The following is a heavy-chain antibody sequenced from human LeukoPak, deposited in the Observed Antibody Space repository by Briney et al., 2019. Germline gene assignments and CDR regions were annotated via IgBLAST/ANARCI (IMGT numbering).Heavy chain of an antibody. CDR3: ASLKDGYNFHH. V-gene: IGHV1-2*02. CDR1: GYTFTNYF. Sequence: ASVKVSCKTSGYTFTNYFLHWVRQAPGQGLEWMGWISPNGGVTKYTQKFQGRVTVTRDTSISTAYMELTSLTSDDTAVYYCASLKDGYNFHHWGQGTLVTVSS. D-gene: IGHD5-24*01. CDR2: ISPNGGVT. J-gene: IGHJ4*02.